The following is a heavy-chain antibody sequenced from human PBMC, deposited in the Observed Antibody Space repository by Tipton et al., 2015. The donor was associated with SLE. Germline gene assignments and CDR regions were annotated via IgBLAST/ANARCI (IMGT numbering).Heavy chain of an antibody. CDR2: ISHTGST. V-gene: IGHV4-34*01. J-gene: IGHJ4*02. CDR3: ARSLGTGYFDK. D-gene: IGHD7-27*01. CDR1: GGSISAYY. Sequence: TLSLTCAVYGGSISAYYWSWIRQPPGKGLEWIGEISHTGSTNFNPSLKSRVAISADTSKRQFSLKLSSVTAADTAVYYCARSLGTGYFDKWGPGMLVTVSS.